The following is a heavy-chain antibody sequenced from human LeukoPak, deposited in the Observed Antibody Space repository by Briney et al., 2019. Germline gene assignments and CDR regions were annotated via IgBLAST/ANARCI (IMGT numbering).Heavy chain of an antibody. CDR3: AREGTTGSLIIDY. V-gene: IGHV3-66*01. CDR2: IYSGGST. CDR1: GFTVSSNY. J-gene: IGHJ4*02. D-gene: IGHD1/OR15-1a*01. Sequence: GGSLRLSCAASGFTVSSNYMSWVRQAPGKGLEWVSVIYSGGSTYYAASVKGRFTISRDNSKNTLYLQMNSLRAEDTAVYYCAREGTTGSLIIDYWGQGTLVTVSS.